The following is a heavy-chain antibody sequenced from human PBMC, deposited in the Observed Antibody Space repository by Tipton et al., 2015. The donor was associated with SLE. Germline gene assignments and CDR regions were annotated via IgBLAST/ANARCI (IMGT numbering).Heavy chain of an antibody. CDR1: GYTFASYD. CDR3: ARESSGNNAFDI. Sequence: QVQLVQSGAEVKKPGASVKVSCKASGYTFASYDINWVRQATGQGLEWMGWMGPNSGITNYAQKFEGRVTMTSDTSIITAYMELSRLRSDDAAVYYCARESSGNNAFDIWGQGTMVTVSS. CDR2: MGPNSGIT. J-gene: IGHJ3*02. D-gene: IGHD1-26*01. V-gene: IGHV1-8*01.